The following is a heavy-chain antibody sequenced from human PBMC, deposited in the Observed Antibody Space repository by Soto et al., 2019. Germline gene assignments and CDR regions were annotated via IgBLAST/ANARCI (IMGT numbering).Heavy chain of an antibody. V-gene: IGHV1-2*04. CDR3: ARGYYDILTGFAFDY. CDR2: INPNSGGT. CDR1: GDTFTGYY. D-gene: IGHD3-9*01. J-gene: IGHJ4*02. Sequence: ASVKVSCKASGDTFTGYYMHWVRQAPGQGLEWMGWINPNSGGTNYAQKFQGWVTMTRDTSISTAYMGLSRLRSDDTAVYYCARGYYDILTGFAFDYWGQGTLVTVSS.